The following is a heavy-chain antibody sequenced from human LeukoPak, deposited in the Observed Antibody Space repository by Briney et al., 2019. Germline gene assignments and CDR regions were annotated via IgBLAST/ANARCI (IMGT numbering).Heavy chain of an antibody. Sequence: PGGSLRLSCAASGFTFSSYAMTWVRQGPGKGLEWVSTISGSGGSTYYADSVKGRFTISRDNSNNTVHLQMNSLRVEDTALYYCAKPDDYYGSGSSDYWGRGTLVTVSS. CDR1: GFTFSSYA. CDR3: AKPDDYYGSGSSDY. J-gene: IGHJ4*02. D-gene: IGHD3-10*01. V-gene: IGHV3-23*01. CDR2: ISGSGGST.